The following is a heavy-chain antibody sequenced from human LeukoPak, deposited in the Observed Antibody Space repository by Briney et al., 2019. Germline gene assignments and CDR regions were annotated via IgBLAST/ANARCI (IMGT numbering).Heavy chain of an antibody. V-gene: IGHV3-23*01. CDR3: EKDLGYSSSWRDAFDI. J-gene: IGHJ3*02. Sequence: GGSLRLSCAASGFTFSSYAMSWVRQAPGKGLEWVSAISGSGGSTYYADSVKGRFTISRDNSKNTLYLQMNSLRAEDTAVYYCEKDLGYSSSWRDAFDIWGQGTMVTVSS. D-gene: IGHD6-13*01. CDR2: ISGSGGST. CDR1: GFTFSSYA.